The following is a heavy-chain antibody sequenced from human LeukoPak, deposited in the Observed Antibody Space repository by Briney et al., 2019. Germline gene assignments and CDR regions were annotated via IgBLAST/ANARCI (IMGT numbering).Heavy chain of an antibody. CDR1: GFTFSDYY. Sequence: PGGSLRLSCAASGFTFSDYYMSWIRQAPGKGLEWVSYISSSGNTIYYADSVKGRFTISRDNAKSSLYLQMNSLRAEDTAVYYCARAWSAVLRGLIPYWGQGTLVTVAS. J-gene: IGHJ4*02. V-gene: IGHV3-11*01. CDR2: ISSSGNTI. D-gene: IGHD3-10*01. CDR3: ARAWSAVLRGLIPY.